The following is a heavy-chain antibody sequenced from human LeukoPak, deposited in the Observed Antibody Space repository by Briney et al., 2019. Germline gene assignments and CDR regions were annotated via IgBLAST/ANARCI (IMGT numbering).Heavy chain of an antibody. D-gene: IGHD2-15*01. J-gene: IGHJ4*02. CDR1: GFAFSDYY. CDR3: AKDDKERGYCSGGACYSMALDY. CDR2: ISSSTTSYT. Sequence: PGGSLRLSCAASGFAFSDYYMSWIRQAPGKGLEWVSYISSSTTSYTNNADSVKGRFTISRDNSKDTLYLQMNSLRAEDTAVYYCAKDDKERGYCSGGACYSMALDYWGQGTLVTVSS. V-gene: IGHV3-11*06.